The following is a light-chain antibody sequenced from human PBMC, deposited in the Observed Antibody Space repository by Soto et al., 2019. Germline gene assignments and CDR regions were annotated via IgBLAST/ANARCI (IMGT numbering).Light chain of an antibody. J-gene: IGKJ5*01. V-gene: IGKV1-12*01. CDR2: VAS. Sequence: EMTQSPASVSASVGDRITITCRASQGISSWLAWYQQKPGKAPKLLIYVASRLESGVRSRFSGSGAGTDFTRTITSLQAEDVATDYCQQSYNATITFGQGTRLEIK. CDR3: QQSYNATIT. CDR1: QGISSW.